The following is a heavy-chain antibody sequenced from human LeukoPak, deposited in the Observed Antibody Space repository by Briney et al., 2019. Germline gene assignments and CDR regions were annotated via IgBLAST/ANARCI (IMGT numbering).Heavy chain of an antibody. J-gene: IGHJ6*02. Sequence: GGSLRLSCAASGFTFISYAMSWVRQAPGKGLEWVSVISNSGDSTYYADSVKGRFTISRDNSKNTLYLQMNSLRAEDTAVYYCAKDSVAGTDKYYYAMDVWGQGTTVTVSS. CDR2: ISNSGDST. D-gene: IGHD6-19*01. V-gene: IGHV3-23*01. CDR3: AKDSVAGTDKYYYAMDV. CDR1: GFTFISYA.